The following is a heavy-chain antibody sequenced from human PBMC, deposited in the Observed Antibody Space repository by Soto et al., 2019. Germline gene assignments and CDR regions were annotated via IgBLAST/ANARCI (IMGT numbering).Heavy chain of an antibody. Sequence: SETLSLTCTVSGGSISSYYWSWTRQPAGKGLEWIGRIYTSGSTNYNPSLKSRVTMSVDTSKNQFSLKLSSVTAADTAVYYCAGAEIAVAGVFDYWGQRTLVTVSS. D-gene: IGHD6-19*01. J-gene: IGHJ4*02. CDR3: AGAEIAVAGVFDY. CDR1: GGSISSYY. V-gene: IGHV4-4*07. CDR2: IYTSGST.